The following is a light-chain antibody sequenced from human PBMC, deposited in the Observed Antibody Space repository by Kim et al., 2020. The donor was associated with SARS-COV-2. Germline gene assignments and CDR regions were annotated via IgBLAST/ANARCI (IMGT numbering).Light chain of an antibody. CDR1: NIGSRS. V-gene: IGLV3-21*04. Sequence: ARGRTARFTCGGDNIGSRSAHWYQQRPGQAPLLVIFYDSARPSGIPERFSGSNSGSTATLPISAVEAGDEADYYCHLWDSSSGHWVFGGGTQLTVL. CDR3: HLWDSSSGHWV. CDR2: YDS. J-gene: IGLJ3*02.